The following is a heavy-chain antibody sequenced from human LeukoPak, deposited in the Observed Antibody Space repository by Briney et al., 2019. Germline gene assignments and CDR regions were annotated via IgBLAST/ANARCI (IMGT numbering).Heavy chain of an antibody. CDR3: ARRDFWSGYYNY. J-gene: IGHJ4*02. CDR2: INHSGST. Sequence: PSETLFLTCGVYGGSFSGYYWNWIRQPPGKGLEWIGEINHSGSTNYNPSLKSRVTISGDTSKNQFSLKLTSVTAADTAVYYCARRDFWSGYYNYWGQGTLVTVSS. CDR1: GGSFSGYY. V-gene: IGHV4-34*01. D-gene: IGHD3-3*01.